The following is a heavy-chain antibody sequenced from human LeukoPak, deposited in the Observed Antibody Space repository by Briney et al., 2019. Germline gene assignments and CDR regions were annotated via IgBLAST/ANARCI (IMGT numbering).Heavy chain of an antibody. Sequence: AGGSLRLSCAASGFTVSSNHMSWVRQAPGKGLEWVSVIYSGGSTDYADSVKGRFTISRDNSKNTLYLQMNSLRAEDTAVYHCARGPAGYNWGQGTLVIVSS. CDR1: GFTVSSNH. V-gene: IGHV3-53*01. D-gene: IGHD1-1*01. J-gene: IGHJ4*02. CDR2: IYSGGST. CDR3: ARGPAGYN.